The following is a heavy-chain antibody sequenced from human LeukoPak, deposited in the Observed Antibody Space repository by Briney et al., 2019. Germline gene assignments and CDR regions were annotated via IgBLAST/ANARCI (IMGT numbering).Heavy chain of an antibody. Sequence: PSETLSLTCTVSGGSISSYYWSWIRQPAGKGLGWIGRIYTSGSTNYNPSLKSRVTMSVDTSKNQFSLKLSSVTAADTAVYYCQRQGYYDSSGYYEPWGQGTLVTVSS. CDR3: QRQGYYDSSGYYEP. J-gene: IGHJ5*02. CDR2: IYTSGST. V-gene: IGHV4-4*07. CDR1: GGSISSYY. D-gene: IGHD3-22*01.